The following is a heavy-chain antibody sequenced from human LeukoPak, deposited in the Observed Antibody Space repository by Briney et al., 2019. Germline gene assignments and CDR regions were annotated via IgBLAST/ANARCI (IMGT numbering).Heavy chain of an antibody. V-gene: IGHV3-7*04. D-gene: IGHD3-22*01. J-gene: IGHJ4*02. CDR1: GFTFSSYW. Sequence: GGSLRLSCAASGFTFSSYWMSWVRQAPGKGLEWVANIKQDGSEKYYVDSVKGRFTISRDNAKNSLYLQMNSLRAEDTAVYYCARVEGGYYYDSSGYYYGNGITYFDYWGQGTLVTVSS. CDR2: IKQDGSEK. CDR3: ARVEGGYYYDSSGYYYGNGITYFDY.